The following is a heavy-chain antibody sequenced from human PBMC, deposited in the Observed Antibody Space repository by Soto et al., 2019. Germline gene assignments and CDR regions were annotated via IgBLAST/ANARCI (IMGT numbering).Heavy chain of an antibody. CDR2: IIPILGIA. J-gene: IGHJ4*02. CDR3: ARDGGIITGTTNDYLGY. Sequence: ASVKVSCKASGGTFSSYTISWVRQAPGQGLEWMGRIIPILGIANYAQKFQGRVTITADKSTSTAYMELSSLRSEDTAVYYCARDGGIITGTTNDYLGYWGQGTLVTVSS. CDR1: GGTFSSYT. V-gene: IGHV1-69*04. D-gene: IGHD1-7*01.